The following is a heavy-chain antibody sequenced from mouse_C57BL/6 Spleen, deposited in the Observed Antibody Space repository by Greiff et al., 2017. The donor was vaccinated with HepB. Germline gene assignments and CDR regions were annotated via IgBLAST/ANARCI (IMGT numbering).Heavy chain of an antibody. V-gene: IGHV1-9*01. J-gene: IGHJ2*01. CDR2: ILPGSGST. CDR3: AGADITTVVATDYFDY. Sequence: QVQLQQSGAELMKPGASVKLSCKATGYTFTGYWIEWVKQRPGHGLEWIGEILPGSGSTNYNEKFKGKATFTADTSSNTAYMQLSSLTTEDSAIYYCAGADITTVVATDYFDYWGQGTTLTVSS. D-gene: IGHD1-1*01. CDR1: GYTFTGYW.